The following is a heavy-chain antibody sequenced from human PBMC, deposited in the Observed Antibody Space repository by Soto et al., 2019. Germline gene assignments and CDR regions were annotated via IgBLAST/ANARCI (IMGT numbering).Heavy chain of an antibody. J-gene: IGHJ6*02. CDR3: ARALVDTAMDIYYYYGMDV. Sequence: GGSLRLSCAASGFTFSSYLMSWVRQAPGKGLEWVANIKQDGSEKYYVDSVKGRFTISRDNAKNSLYLQMNSLRAEDTAVYYCARALVDTAMDIYYYYGMDVWGQGTTMTVYS. V-gene: IGHV3-7*01. CDR2: IKQDGSEK. D-gene: IGHD5-18*01. CDR1: GFTFSSYL.